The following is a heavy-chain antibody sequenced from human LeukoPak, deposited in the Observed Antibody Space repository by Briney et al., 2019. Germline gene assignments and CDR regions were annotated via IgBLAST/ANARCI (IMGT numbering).Heavy chain of an antibody. Sequence: ASVKVSCKASGYTFTSYGISWVRQAPGQGLEWMGWISAYNGNTNYAQKLQGRVTMTTDTSTSTAYMELRSLRSDDTAVYYCARVNIMFMTPIFDPWGQGTLVTVSS. J-gene: IGHJ5*02. CDR3: ARVNIMFMTPIFDP. V-gene: IGHV1-18*01. CDR1: GYTFTSYG. D-gene: IGHD5/OR15-5a*01. CDR2: ISAYNGNT.